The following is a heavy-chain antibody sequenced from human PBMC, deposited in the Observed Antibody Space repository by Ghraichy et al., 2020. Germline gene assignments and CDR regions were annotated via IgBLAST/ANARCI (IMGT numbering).Heavy chain of an antibody. CDR1: GFGLSAYY. V-gene: IGHV3-11*01. J-gene: IGHJ6*02. Sequence: GGSLRLSCGASGFGLSAYYMKWIRQAPGKGLEWVSYISNSGDTKYYADSVKGRFTISRDNANNLLYLQMNSLRVEDTAVFYCARDKSNSAMDVWGQGTAVTVSS. CDR2: ISNSGDTK. CDR3: ARDKSNSAMDV. D-gene: IGHD2/OR15-2a*01.